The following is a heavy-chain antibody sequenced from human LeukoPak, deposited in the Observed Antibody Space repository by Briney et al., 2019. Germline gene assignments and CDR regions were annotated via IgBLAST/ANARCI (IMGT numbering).Heavy chain of an antibody. Sequence: SVKVSCKASGGTFSSYAISWVRQAPGQGLEWMGGIIPIFGTANYAQKFQGRVTITADESTSTAYMELSSLRSEDTAVYYCAREQTYYDFWSGYPNPTYYFDYWGQGTLVTVSS. J-gene: IGHJ4*02. CDR1: GGTFSSYA. CDR3: AREQTYYDFWSGYPNPTYYFDY. D-gene: IGHD3-3*01. CDR2: IIPIFGTA. V-gene: IGHV1-69*13.